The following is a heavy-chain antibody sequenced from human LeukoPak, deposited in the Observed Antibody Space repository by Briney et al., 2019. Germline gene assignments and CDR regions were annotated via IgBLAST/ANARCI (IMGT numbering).Heavy chain of an antibody. CDR3: ARMVRFGEVTGYYYGMDV. D-gene: IGHD3-10*01. Sequence: SETLSLTCTVSGGSVNSNTYDWTWIRQPPGKGLEWSGHMYYSGHVDYNPSLKSRLTMSLDTSKNQFSLKLDSVSAADTAVYYCARMVRFGEVTGYYYGMDVWGRGTTVIVSS. CDR2: MYYSGHV. V-gene: IGHV4-61*01. CDR1: GGSVNSNTYD. J-gene: IGHJ6*04.